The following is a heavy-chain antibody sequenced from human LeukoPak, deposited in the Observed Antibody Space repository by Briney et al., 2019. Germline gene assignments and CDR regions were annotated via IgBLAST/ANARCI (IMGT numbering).Heavy chain of an antibody. J-gene: IGHJ4*02. CDR1: GYTFTSYA. CDR3: ARSPSGSYPFDY. V-gene: IGHV1-3*01. D-gene: IGHD1-26*01. Sequence: ASVKVSCKASGYTFTSYAMHWVRQAPGQRLEWMGWINAGNGYTQYSQKFQGRVTITRDTSASTAYMELSSLRSEDTAVYYCARSPSGSYPFDYWGQGTLVTVSS. CDR2: INAGNGYT.